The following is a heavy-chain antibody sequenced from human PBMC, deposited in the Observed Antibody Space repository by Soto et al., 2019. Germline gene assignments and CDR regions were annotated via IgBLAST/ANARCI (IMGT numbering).Heavy chain of an antibody. CDR2: ISSSSGYI. Sequence: GGSLSLSCAASGFTFSSYSMNWVRQAPGKGLEWVSSISSSSGYIYYADSVRGRFTISRDNAQNSLFLHMNSLRAEDTAVYYCASLYYYDSSGYFGGHYYYGMDVWGQGTTVTVSS. CDR3: ASLYYYDSSGYFGGHYYYGMDV. CDR1: GFTFSSYS. V-gene: IGHV3-21*01. J-gene: IGHJ6*02. D-gene: IGHD3-22*01.